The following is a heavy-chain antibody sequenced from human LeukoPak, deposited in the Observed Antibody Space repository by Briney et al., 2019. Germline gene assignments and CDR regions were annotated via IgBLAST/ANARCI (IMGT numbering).Heavy chain of an antibody. J-gene: IGHJ4*02. CDR1: GGSFSGYY. CDR3: ARERPYGDYFDY. V-gene: IGHV4-34*01. D-gene: IGHD4-17*01. Sequence: SETLSLTCAVYGGSFSGYYWTWIRQPPGKGLEWIGEINHSGSTNYNPSLKSRVTISVDTSKNQFSLKLSSVTVADTAVYYCARERPYGDYFDYWGQGTLVAVSS. CDR2: INHSGST.